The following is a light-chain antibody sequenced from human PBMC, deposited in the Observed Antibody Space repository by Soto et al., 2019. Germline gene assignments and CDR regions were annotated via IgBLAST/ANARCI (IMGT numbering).Light chain of an antibody. CDR1: QSVSNNY. CDR3: QQYSDSPRT. CDR2: DAS. J-gene: IGKJ1*01. Sequence: EIVMTQSPATLSVSPGERATLSCRASQSVSNNYLAWYQRRPGQAPRLLIFDASTRATGIPDRFSGSGSGTDFTLTISRLEPEDFAVYYCQQYSDSPRTFGQGTKVDIK. V-gene: IGKV3-20*01.